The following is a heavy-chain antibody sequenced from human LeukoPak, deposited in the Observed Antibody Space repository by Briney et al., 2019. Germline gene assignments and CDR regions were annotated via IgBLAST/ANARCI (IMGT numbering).Heavy chain of an antibody. J-gene: IGHJ4*02. CDR1: GFTFDDYA. Sequence: GGSLRLSCAAAGFTFDDYAMHWVRQAPGKGLEWVSGISWNSGSIGYADSVKGRFTISRDNAKNSLYLQMNSLRAEDMALYYCAKDKSRGRGGYSYGFDYWGQGTLVTVSS. V-gene: IGHV3-9*03. D-gene: IGHD5-18*01. CDR2: ISWNSGSI. CDR3: AKDKSRGRGGYSYGFDY.